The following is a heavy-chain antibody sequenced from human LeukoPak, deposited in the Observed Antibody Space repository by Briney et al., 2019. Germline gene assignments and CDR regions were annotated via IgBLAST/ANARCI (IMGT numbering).Heavy chain of an antibody. CDR2: VYPGDSDT. V-gene: IGHV5-51*01. D-gene: IGHD5-24*01. Sequence: GESLKISCKGSGYSFTSYWIGWVRQMPGKGLEWMGIVYPGDSDTRYSPSFQGQVTISADKSISTAYLQWSSLKASDTAMYYCARTPIFPDGFFDPWGQGTLVTVSS. CDR3: ARTPIFPDGFFDP. CDR1: GYSFTSYW. J-gene: IGHJ5*02.